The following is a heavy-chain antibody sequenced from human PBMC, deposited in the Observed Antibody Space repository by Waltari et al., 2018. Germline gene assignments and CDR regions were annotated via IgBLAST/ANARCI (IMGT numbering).Heavy chain of an antibody. V-gene: IGHV3-21*01. Sequence: EVQLVESGGGLVKPGGSLRLSCAASGFTFSSYSMNWVRQAQGKGLEWVSSIRSSSSYISYADSVKGRFTISRDNAKNSLYLQMNSLRAEDTAVYYCETVTTDYWGQGTLVTVSS. CDR1: GFTFSSYS. CDR2: IRSSSSYI. J-gene: IGHJ4*02. CDR3: ETVTTDY. D-gene: IGHD4-17*01.